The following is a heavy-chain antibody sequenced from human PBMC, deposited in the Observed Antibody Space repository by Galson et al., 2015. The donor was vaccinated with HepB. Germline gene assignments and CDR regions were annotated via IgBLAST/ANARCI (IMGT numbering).Heavy chain of an antibody. V-gene: IGHV4-59*01. Sequence: SETLSLTCTVSGGSISSYYWSWIRQPPGKGLEWIGYIYYSGSTNYNPSLKSRVTISVDTSKNQFSLKLSSVTAADTAVYYCARVKDCSGGSCPDWYFDLWGRGTLVTVSS. CDR2: IYYSGST. CDR3: ARVKDCSGGSCPDWYFDL. J-gene: IGHJ2*01. CDR1: GGSISSYY. D-gene: IGHD2-15*01.